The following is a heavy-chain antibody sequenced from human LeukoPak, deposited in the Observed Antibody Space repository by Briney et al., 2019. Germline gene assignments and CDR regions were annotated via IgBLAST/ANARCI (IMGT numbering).Heavy chain of an antibody. V-gene: IGHV1-8*01. CDR3: ARDLAAAGTNWFDY. CDR2: MNPNSGNT. J-gene: IGHJ4*02. CDR1: GYTFTSYD. D-gene: IGHD6-13*01. Sequence: ASVKVSCKASGYTFTSYDINWVRQATGQGLEWMGWMNPNSGNTGYAQKFQGRVTMTRNTSISTAYMELSSLRSEDTAVYYCARDLAAAGTNWFDYWGQGTLVTVSS.